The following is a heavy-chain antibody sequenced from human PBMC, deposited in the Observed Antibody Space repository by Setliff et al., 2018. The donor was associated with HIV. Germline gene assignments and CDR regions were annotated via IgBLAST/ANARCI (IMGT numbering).Heavy chain of an antibody. CDR1: GYSISSGYY. J-gene: IGHJ4*02. V-gene: IGHV4-38-2*02. CDR2: IYHSGST. CDR3: AREGYSYGSEYFDY. D-gene: IGHD5-18*01. Sequence: SETLSLTCAVSGYSISSGYYWGWIRQPPGKGLEWIGSIYHSGSTYYNPSLKGRVTISVDTSKNQFSLKLNSVTAADTAVYYCAREGYSYGSEYFDYWGQGTLVTVSS.